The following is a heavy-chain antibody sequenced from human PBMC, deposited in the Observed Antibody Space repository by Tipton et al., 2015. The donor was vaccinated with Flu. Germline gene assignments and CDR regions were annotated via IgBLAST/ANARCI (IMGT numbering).Heavy chain of an antibody. CDR3: AGDMVRLRPHFSFYGMDV. Sequence: QLVQSGAEVKKPGASVKVSCKASGYTFTSYGISWVRQAPGQGLEWMGWISAYNGNTNYAQKLQGRVTMTTDTSTSTAYMELRSLGSDDPAVFYVAGDMVRLRPHFSFYGMDVWGQGTPVPVPS. V-gene: IGHV1-18*01. J-gene: IGHJ6*02. CDR2: ISAYNGNT. D-gene: IGHD5-12*01. CDR1: GYTFTSYG.